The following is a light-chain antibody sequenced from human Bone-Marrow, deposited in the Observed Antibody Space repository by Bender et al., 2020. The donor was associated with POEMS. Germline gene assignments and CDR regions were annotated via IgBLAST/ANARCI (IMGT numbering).Light chain of an antibody. CDR1: NSNIGTNA. Sequence: QSVLTQPPSASGTPGQRVTISCSGSNSNIGTNAVNWYKQFPGTAPKLLIYSDNQRPSGVPDRFYAFKSGTSASLATSGLQSEDEAGYYCAAWGAGLGGGVFGGVTKLTVL. V-gene: IGLV1-44*01. CDR2: SDN. CDR3: AAWGAGLGGGV. J-gene: IGLJ3*02.